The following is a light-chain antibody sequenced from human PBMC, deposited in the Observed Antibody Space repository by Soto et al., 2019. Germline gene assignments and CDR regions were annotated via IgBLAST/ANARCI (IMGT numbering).Light chain of an antibody. CDR1: QSISSY. J-gene: IGKJ5*01. CDR2: TAS. Sequence: DIQLTQSPSSLSASIGDRVTITCRASQSISSYLNWYQQKPGKAPKLLIFTASNLQSGVPSRFSGSGSGTDFTLTLSSLQPEDFATYYCQQSYTSITFGQGTRLEI. CDR3: QQSYTSIT. V-gene: IGKV1-39*01.